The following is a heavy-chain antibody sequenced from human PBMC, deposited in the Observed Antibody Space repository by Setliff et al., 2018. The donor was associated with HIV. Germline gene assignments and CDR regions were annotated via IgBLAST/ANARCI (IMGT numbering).Heavy chain of an antibody. J-gene: IGHJ6*02. CDR2: ISFDGSDK. D-gene: IGHD1-26*01. V-gene: IGHV3-33*06. Sequence: PGGSLRLSCATSGFTFSPYAIHWVRQAPGKGLEWVAVISFDGSDKYYADSVKGRFTLSRDNSKNTLYLQMNSLRAEDTAVYYCAKPLTQWGVSPYHYAVDVWGQGTTVTVSS. CDR1: GFTFSPYA. CDR3: AKPLTQWGVSPYHYAVDV.